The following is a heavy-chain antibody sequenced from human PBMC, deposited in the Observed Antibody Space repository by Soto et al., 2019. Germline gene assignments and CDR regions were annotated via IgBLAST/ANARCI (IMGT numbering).Heavy chain of an antibody. CDR1: GYTFTSYG. D-gene: IGHD6-13*01. CDR2: SSAYNGNT. Sequence: QVQLVQSGAEVKKPGASVKVSCKASGYTFTSYGITWVRQAPGRGLERLGWSSAYNGNTDYAQKVQDRVTMTTDRSTSTAYMELRSLRSDDTAVYYCASDDVLEYTSRFCLDFWGQGTLVTVSS. CDR3: ASDDVLEYTSRFCLDF. J-gene: IGHJ4*02. V-gene: IGHV1-18*01.